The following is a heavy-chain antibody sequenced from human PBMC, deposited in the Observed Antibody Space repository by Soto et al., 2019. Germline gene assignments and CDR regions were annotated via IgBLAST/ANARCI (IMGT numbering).Heavy chain of an antibody. D-gene: IGHD6-13*01. CDR1: GFAFGSYW. V-gene: IGHV3-7*05. CDR3: ARDVSPGSSSMYLDAFDI. Sequence: EVQLVESGGTLVQPGGSLRLSCEGSGFAFGSYWMTWVRQAPGKGLEWVANMRGDGSKKSYLDSVSGRFTIFRDNAENSLYLLMNSLRDEDTALYYCARDVSPGSSSMYLDAFDIWGQGTMVTVSS. CDR2: MRGDGSKK. J-gene: IGHJ3*02.